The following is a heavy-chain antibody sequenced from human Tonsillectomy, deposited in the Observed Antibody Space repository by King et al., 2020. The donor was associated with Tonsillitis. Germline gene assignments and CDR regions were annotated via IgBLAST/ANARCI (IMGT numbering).Heavy chain of an antibody. Sequence: VQLVEAGGDFVQPGGSLRLSCAASAFTFSRSWMAWVRQAPGTGLEWVASIKPDGSEEYYVASVKGRFTISRDNSKNTVYLQMTSLGADDSAVYYCARDHAYSSFDYWGQGTLVTVSS. J-gene: IGHJ4*02. V-gene: IGHV3-7*01. CDR2: IKPDGSEE. CDR3: ARDHAYSSFDY. CDR1: AFTFSRSW. D-gene: IGHD6-19*01.